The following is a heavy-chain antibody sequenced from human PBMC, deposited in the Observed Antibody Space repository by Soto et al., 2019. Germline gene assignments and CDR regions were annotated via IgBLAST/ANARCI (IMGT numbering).Heavy chain of an antibody. CDR3: ARGGDGYTPGSVY. D-gene: IGHD2-21*01. Sequence: QVQLVQSGAEVKKPGSSVQVSCKASGGGNLRDYRTTWVRQAPGQGLEWMGGIIPKLGSANYAQNVQGRVIITADESTSTIYMELRSLRSEYTAVYYCARGGDGYTPGSVYWGQLTPVTVSS. CDR1: GGGNLRDYR. CDR2: IIPKLGSA. J-gene: IGHJ4*02. V-gene: IGHV1-69*01.